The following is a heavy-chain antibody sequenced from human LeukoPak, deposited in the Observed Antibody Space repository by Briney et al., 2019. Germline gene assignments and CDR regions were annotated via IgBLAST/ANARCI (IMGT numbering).Heavy chain of an antibody. CDR1: GDSFSSYH. CDR3: ARVGRGDHSWGSYYCDH. CDR2: ISSSGST. V-gene: IGHV4-59*01. J-gene: IGHJ4*02. Sequence: SETLSLTCTVSVSGDSFSSYHWSWLRPPPGKGLEWIGYISSSGSTSYNPSLKSRLTISDDTSKNQFSLKLNSVTAADTAVYYCARVGRGDHSWGSYYCDHWGQGTLVSVSS. D-gene: IGHD3-16*01.